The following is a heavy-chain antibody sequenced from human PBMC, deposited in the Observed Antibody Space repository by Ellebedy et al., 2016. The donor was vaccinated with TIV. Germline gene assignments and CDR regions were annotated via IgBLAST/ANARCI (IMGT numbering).Heavy chain of an antibody. D-gene: IGHD6-6*01. CDR2: ISSGSTTI. J-gene: IGHJ4*02. CDR3: ARGYSSSSGRTIDY. Sequence: GGSLRLXCAASGFIFSSYSMSWVRQAPGKGLVWVSYISSGSTTIYYADSVKGRFAISRDNAKNSLYLQINSLRAEDTAVYYCARGYSSSSGRTIDYWGQGTLVTVSS. CDR1: GFIFSSYS. V-gene: IGHV3-48*01.